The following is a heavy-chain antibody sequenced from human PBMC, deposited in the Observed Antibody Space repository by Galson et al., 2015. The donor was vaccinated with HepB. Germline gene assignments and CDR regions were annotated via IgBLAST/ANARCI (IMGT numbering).Heavy chain of an antibody. Sequence: SLRLSCAASGFDFSVSSIHWVRQSSVKGLEWVGRIRSRASSYRTAYAASVKDRFTISRDDSENTAYLQMNSLTTEDTAVYYCTRHSGYSGLSPDTFDIWGQGALVTVSS. CDR2: IRSRASSYRT. CDR1: GFDFSVSS. CDR3: TRHSGYSGLSPDTFDI. D-gene: IGHD1-26*01. V-gene: IGHV3-73*01. J-gene: IGHJ3*02.